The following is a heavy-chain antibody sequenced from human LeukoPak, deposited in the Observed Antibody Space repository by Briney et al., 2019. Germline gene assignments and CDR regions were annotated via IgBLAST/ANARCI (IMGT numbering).Heavy chain of an antibody. V-gene: IGHV4-59*08. J-gene: IGHJ4*02. CDR3: ASLVRDFDWSTYYFDY. CDR2: IYYSGST. D-gene: IGHD3-9*01. CDR1: GGCLSSYY. Sequence: SETLSLTCTVSGGCLSSYYWSWIRQPPGKGLEWIGYIYYSGSTNYNPSLKSRVTISVDTSKNQFSLKLSSVTAADTAVYYCASLVRDFDWSTYYFDYWGQGTLVTVSS.